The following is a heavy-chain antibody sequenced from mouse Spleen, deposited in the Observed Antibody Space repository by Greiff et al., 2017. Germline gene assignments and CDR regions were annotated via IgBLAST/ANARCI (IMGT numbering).Heavy chain of an antibody. V-gene: IGHV1S56*01. CDR1: GYTFTSYY. J-gene: IGHJ2*01. CDR2: IYPGNVNT. Sequence: VQLQQSGPELVKPGASVRISCKASGYTFTSYYIHWVKQRPGQGLEWIGWIYPGNVNTKYNEKFKGKATLTADKSSSTAYMQLSSLTSEDSAVYFCAEGASPDYFDYWGQGTTLTVSS. CDR3: AEGASPDYFDY.